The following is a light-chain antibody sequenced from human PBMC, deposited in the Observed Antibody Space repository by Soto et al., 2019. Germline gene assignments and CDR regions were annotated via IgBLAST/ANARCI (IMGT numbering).Light chain of an antibody. J-gene: IGLJ1*01. CDR1: SSDVGGYNY. V-gene: IGLV2-14*01. CDR3: SSYTSSSTIYV. Sequence: QSVLTQPASVSGSPGQSITISCTGTSSDVGGYNYVPWYQQHPGKAPKLMIYEVSNRPSGVSNRFSGSKSGNTASLTISGLQAEDEADYYCSSYTSSSTIYVVGTGTKVTVL. CDR2: EVS.